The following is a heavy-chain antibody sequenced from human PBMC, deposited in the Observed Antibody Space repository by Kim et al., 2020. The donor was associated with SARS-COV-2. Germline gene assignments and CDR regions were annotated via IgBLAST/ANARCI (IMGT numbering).Heavy chain of an antibody. CDR3: ARDLAWVYGMDV. D-gene: IGHD1-26*01. J-gene: IGHJ6*02. V-gene: IGHV1-3*01. Sequence: KYSQKFQDRVTLTRDTSASTAYMELSSLRSEDTAVYYCARDLAWVYGMDVWGQGTTVTVSS.